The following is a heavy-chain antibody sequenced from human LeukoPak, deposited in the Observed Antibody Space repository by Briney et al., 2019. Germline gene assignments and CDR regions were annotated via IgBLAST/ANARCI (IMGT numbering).Heavy chain of an antibody. CDR2: ICYSGST. CDR3: ATNDFWSGYYTGYYYYYMDV. Sequence: SETLSLTCTVSGGSTSSGDYYWSWIRQPPGKGLGWIGYICYSGSTYYNPSLKSRVTISVDTSKNQFSLKLSSVTAADTAVYYCATNDFWSGYYTGYYYYYMDVWGKGTTVTVSS. D-gene: IGHD3-3*01. V-gene: IGHV4-30-4*08. CDR1: GGSTSSGDYY. J-gene: IGHJ6*03.